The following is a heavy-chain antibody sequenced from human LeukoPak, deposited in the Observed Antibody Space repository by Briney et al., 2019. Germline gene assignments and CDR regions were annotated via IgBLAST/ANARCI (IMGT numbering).Heavy chain of an antibody. V-gene: IGHV3-48*03. CDR3: ARVGSGWWTGYFDY. Sequence: GGSLRLSCAASGFTFSSYEMNWVRQAPGKGLEWVSYISSSGSTIYYADSVKGRFTISRDNAKNSLYLQMNSLRAEDTAVYYCARVGSGWWTGYFDYWGQGTLVTVSS. J-gene: IGHJ4*02. D-gene: IGHD6-19*01. CDR2: ISSSGSTI. CDR1: GFTFSSYE.